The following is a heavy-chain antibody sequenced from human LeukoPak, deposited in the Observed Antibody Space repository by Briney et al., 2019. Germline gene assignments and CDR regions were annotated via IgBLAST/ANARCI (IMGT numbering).Heavy chain of an antibody. CDR1: DFTFSTYG. V-gene: IGHV3-7*01. D-gene: IGHD3-16*01. CDR3: ARGKFDFDY. Sequence: GGSLRLSCAASDFTFSTYGMSWVRQAPGKGLEWVANINQDGTEKYYVVSVKGRFTISRDNAKTSLYLQMNSLRAEDTAVYYCARGKFDFDYWGQGTLVTVSS. CDR2: INQDGTEK. J-gene: IGHJ4*02.